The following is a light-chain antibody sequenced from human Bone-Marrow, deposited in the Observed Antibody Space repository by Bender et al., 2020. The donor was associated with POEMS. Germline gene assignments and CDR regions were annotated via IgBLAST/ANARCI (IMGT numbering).Light chain of an antibody. V-gene: IGLV2-11*01. CDR1: SSDVGEYDY. Sequence: QSALTQPRSVSGSPGQSVTISCTGSSSDVGEYDYVSWFQQDPGKAPKLMIYDVNKRPSGVPDRFSGSKSGNTASLTISGLQADDEAEYYCCSYAGTYTFYVFGTGTKVTVL. J-gene: IGLJ1*01. CDR2: DVN. CDR3: CSYAGTYTFYV.